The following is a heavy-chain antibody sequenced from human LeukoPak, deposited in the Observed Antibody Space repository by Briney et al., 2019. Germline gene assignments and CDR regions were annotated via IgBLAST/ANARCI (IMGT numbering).Heavy chain of an antibody. CDR1: GFAFSSYS. J-gene: IGHJ4*02. D-gene: IGHD6-13*01. CDR3: AREYPGIAAAVDY. Sequence: PGGSLRLSCAASGFAFSSYSMNWVRQAPGKGLEWVSSISSSSSYVYYADSVKGRFTISRDNAKNSLYLQMNSLRAEDTAVYYCAREYPGIAAAVDYWGQGTLVTVSS. CDR2: ISSSSSYV. V-gene: IGHV3-21*01.